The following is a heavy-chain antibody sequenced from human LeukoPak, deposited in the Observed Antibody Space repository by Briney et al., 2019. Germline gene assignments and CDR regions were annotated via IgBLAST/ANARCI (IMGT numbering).Heavy chain of an antibody. D-gene: IGHD6-13*01. Sequence: SETLSLTCTVSGGSISSSSYYWGWIRQPPGKGLEWIGNIYYSGSTYYNPSLKSRVTISVDTSKNQFSLKLSSVIAADTAVYYCARDDSSSWHRAIDYWGQGTLVTVSS. CDR1: GGSISSSSYY. J-gene: IGHJ4*02. V-gene: IGHV4-39*07. CDR2: IYYSGST. CDR3: ARDDSSSWHRAIDY.